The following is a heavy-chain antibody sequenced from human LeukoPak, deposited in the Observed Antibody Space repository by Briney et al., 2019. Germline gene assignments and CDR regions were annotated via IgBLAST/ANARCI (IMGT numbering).Heavy chain of an antibody. CDR3: SSYCSEGTCYGYFHH. Sequence: PGGSLRLSCAASGFTSTPSELNWVRQAPGKGLEWISYISHTGSLIYYADSVKGRFTISRDNAKNFLYLQMNSLRGEDTGIYYCSSYCSEGTCYGYFHHWGQGTLVSVSS. CDR1: GFTSTPSE. D-gene: IGHD2-15*01. J-gene: IGHJ1*01. V-gene: IGHV3-48*03. CDR2: ISHTGSLI.